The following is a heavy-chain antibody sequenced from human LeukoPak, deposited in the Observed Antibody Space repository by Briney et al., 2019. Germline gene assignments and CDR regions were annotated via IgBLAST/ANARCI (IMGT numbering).Heavy chain of an antibody. D-gene: IGHD1-26*01. Sequence: GGSLRLSCAASGFTFSSYGMHWVRQAPGKGLEWVAFIRYDGSNKYYADSVKGRFTISRDNSKNTLYLQMNSLRAEDTAVYYCAKDHEVGANFQYYYYMDVWGKGTTVTISS. CDR2: IRYDGSNK. V-gene: IGHV3-30*02. J-gene: IGHJ6*03. CDR3: AKDHEVGANFQYYYYMDV. CDR1: GFTFSSYG.